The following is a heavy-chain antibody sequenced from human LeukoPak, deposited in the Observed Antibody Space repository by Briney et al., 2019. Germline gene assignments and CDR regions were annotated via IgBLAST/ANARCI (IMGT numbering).Heavy chain of an antibody. CDR1: GGTFSSYA. CDR2: IIPIFGTA. V-gene: IGHV1-69*06. D-gene: IGHD6-13*01. Sequence: ASVKVSCKASGGTFSSYAISWVRQAPGQGLEWMGGIIPIFGTANYAQKLQGRVTITADRSTSTAYMELSSLRSEDTAVYYCARDDHYYYSSSRHYYYYYMDVWGKGTTVTVSS. J-gene: IGHJ6*03. CDR3: ARDDHYYYSSSRHYYYYYMDV.